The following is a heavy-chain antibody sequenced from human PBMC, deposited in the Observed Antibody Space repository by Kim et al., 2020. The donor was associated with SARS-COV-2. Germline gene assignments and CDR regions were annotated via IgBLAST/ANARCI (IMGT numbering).Heavy chain of an antibody. CDR3: ARDSGTYYDILTGYHHKGYNWFDP. D-gene: IGHD3-9*01. CDR1: GFTFSSYW. V-gene: IGHV3-74*01. J-gene: IGHJ5*02. Sequence: GGSLRLSCAASGFTFSSYWMHWVRQAPGKGLVWVSRINSDGSSTSYADSVKGRFTISRDNAKNTLYLQMNSLRAEDTAVYYCARDSGTYYDILTGYHHKGYNWFDPWGQGTLVTVSS. CDR2: INSDGSST.